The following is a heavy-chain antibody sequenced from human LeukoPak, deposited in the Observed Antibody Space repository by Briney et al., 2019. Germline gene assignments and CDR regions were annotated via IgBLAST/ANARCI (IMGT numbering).Heavy chain of an antibody. D-gene: IGHD3-10*01. CDR1: GFSFSTYW. J-gene: IGHJ5*02. CDR3: AKDYGSGSYYNVNFNWFDP. Sequence: GGSLRLSCVASGFSFSTYWMSWVRQAPGKGLEWVANIKEDGSEEYYVDSLKGRFTISRDNVRNSLYLQINSLRAEDTAVYYCAKDYGSGSYYNVNFNWFDPWGQGTLVTVSS. CDR2: IKEDGSEE. V-gene: IGHV3-7*03.